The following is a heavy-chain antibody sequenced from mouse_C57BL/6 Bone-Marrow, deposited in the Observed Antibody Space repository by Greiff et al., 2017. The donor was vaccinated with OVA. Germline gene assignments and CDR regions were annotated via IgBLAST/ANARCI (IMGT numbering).Heavy chain of an antibody. J-gene: IGHJ1*03. CDR1: GYTFTTYP. CDR2: FHPYTADT. D-gene: IGHD2-4*01. Sequence: QVQLQQSGAELVKPGASVKMSCKASGYTFTTYPIEWMKQTHGKSLEWIGTFHPYTADTKYNEKFKGQATFTVVKSSSTVYLELSRLTSDDSAVYYCAIRDYDGDWYFDVWGTGTTVTVSS. CDR3: AIRDYDGDWYFDV. V-gene: IGHV1-47*01.